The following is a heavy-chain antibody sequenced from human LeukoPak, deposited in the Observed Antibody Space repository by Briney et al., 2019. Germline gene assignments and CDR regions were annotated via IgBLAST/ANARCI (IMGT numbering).Heavy chain of an antibody. D-gene: IGHD1-26*01. Sequence: PSETLSLTCSASGGSISGYHWNWLRQPAGKGLEWIGRIYTDGGTLYNPSLKSRVTMSVDTSKNQFSLKLTSVTAADTAVYYCARRVSEVAPTLRNGENWFDPWGRGTLVTVSS. J-gene: IGHJ5*02. V-gene: IGHV4-4*07. CDR1: GGSISGYH. CDR2: IYTDGGT. CDR3: ARRVSEVAPTLRNGENWFDP.